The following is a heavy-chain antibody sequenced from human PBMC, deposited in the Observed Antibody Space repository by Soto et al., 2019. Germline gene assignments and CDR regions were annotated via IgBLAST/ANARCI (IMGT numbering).Heavy chain of an antibody. J-gene: IGHJ6*02. CDR2: VYYSGIT. CDR3: ARTRDNNINYYYALDV. CDR1: GASVSSPTNY. D-gene: IGHD1-20*01. V-gene: IGHV4-61*01. Sequence: SEPLSLTCTVSGASVSSPTNYWNWIRRSRGKGLEWIGFVYYSGITSYSPSLKRRVTISLDPARDQFSLRLTSVTAADTPLYYWARTRDNNINYYYALDVRGQGTTVPVS.